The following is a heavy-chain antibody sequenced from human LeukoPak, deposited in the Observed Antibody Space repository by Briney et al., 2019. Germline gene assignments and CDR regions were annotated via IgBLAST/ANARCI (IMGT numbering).Heavy chain of an antibody. Sequence: GSLRLSCAASGFTFSSYAIHWVRQPPGKGLEWIGEINHSGSTNYNPSLKSRVTISVDTSKNQFSLKLSSVTAADTAVYYCARWGVGYCSGGSCTKRDYWGQGTLVTVSS. D-gene: IGHD2-15*01. CDR1: GFTFSSYA. CDR3: ARWGVGYCSGGSCTKRDY. J-gene: IGHJ4*02. CDR2: INHSGST. V-gene: IGHV4-34*01.